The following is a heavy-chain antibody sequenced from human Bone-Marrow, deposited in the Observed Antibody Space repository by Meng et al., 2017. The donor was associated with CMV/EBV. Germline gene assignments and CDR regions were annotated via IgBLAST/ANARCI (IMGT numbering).Heavy chain of an antibody. CDR2: ISYDGRNK. CDR3: ARVGGGAVGARGEYYFDD. V-gene: IGHV3-30-3*01. J-gene: IGHJ4*02. CDR1: GFTFSSYA. Sequence: GGSLRLSCAASGFTFSSYAMHWVRQAPGKGLEWVAVISYDGRNKYYADSVKGRFTISRDNSKNTLYLQMNSLRAEDTAVYYCARVGGGAVGARGEYYFDDWGQGTLVTVSS. D-gene: IGHD1-26*01.